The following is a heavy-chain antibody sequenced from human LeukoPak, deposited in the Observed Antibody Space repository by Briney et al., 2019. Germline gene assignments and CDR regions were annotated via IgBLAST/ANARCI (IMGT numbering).Heavy chain of an antibody. CDR1: GFTFSSYW. Sequence: GGSLRLSCAASGFTFSSYWMSWVRQAPGKGLEWVANIKQDGSEKYYVDSVKGRFTISRDNAKNSLYLQMNSLRAEDTAVYYCARGAYYYDSSGYYSDYWGQGILVTVSS. D-gene: IGHD3-22*01. CDR2: IKQDGSEK. V-gene: IGHV3-7*01. J-gene: IGHJ4*02. CDR3: ARGAYYYDSSGYYSDY.